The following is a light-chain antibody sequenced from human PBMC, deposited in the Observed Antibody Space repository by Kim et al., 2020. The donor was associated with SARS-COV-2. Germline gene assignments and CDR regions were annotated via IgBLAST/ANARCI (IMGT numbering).Light chain of an antibody. Sequence: DIQMTQSPSSLSASVGDRVTITCRASQGISSNVAWYQQKPGEVPQLLMYDASVLQSGGPSRFSGSGSGTDFTLTIISLQAEDGATYCCQKCNGPPWAFGQGAKVDSK. CDR3: QKCNGPPWA. J-gene: IGKJ1*01. V-gene: IGKV1-27*01. CDR1: QGISSN. CDR2: DAS.